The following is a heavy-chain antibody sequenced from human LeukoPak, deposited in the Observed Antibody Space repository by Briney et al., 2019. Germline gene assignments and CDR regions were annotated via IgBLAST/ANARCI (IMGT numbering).Heavy chain of an antibody. D-gene: IGHD3-10*01. J-gene: IGHJ1*01. Sequence: EASVKVSCKASGYTFTSYYMHWVRQAPGQGLEWMGIINPSGGSTSYAQKFQGRVTMTRDMSTSTVYMELSSLRSEDTAVYYCAKGATGGIGSGSYVQNWGQGTLVTVSS. CDR2: INPSGGST. V-gene: IGHV1-46*01. CDR1: GYTFTSYY. CDR3: AKGATGGIGSGSYVQN.